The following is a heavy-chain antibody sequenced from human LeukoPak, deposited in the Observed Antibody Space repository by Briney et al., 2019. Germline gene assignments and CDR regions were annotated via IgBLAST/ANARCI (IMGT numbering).Heavy chain of an antibody. V-gene: IGHV4-39*01. CDR3: ARGHVTVVVAATGGVWFDP. Sequence: SETLSLTCTVSGGSISSGSYYWGWIRQPPGKGLEWIGSIYYSGSTYYNPSLKSRVTISVDTSKNQFSLKLSSVTAADTAVYYCARGHVTVVVAATGGVWFDPWGQGTLVTVSS. J-gene: IGHJ5*02. CDR2: IYYSGST. CDR1: GGSISSGSYY. D-gene: IGHD2-15*01.